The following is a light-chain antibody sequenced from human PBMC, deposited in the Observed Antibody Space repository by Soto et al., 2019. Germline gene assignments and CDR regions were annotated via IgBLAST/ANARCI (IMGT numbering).Light chain of an antibody. J-gene: IGKJ5*01. V-gene: IGKV3-11*01. CDR1: QSVSSY. Sequence: EIVLTQSPATLSLSPGERATLSCRASQSVSSYLAWYQQKPGQAPRLLIYDASNRATGIPARFSGSGSGTDFTLTISSLEPEDFALYYCQQRSERXTFGQGTRLEIK. CDR2: DAS. CDR3: QQRSERXT.